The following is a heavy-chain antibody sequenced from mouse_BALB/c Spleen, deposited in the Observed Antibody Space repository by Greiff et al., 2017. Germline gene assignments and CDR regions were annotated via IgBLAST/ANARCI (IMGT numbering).Heavy chain of an antibody. CDR2: INPSTGYT. CDR3: ARAEGLLLHFDY. CDR1: GYTFTSYW. Sequence: VQVVESGAELAKPGASVKMSCKASGYTFTSYWMHWVKQRPGQGLEWIGYINPSTGYTEYNQKFKDKATLTADKSSSTAYMQLSSLTSEDSAVYYCARAEGLLLHFDYWGQGTTLTVSS. D-gene: IGHD2-3*01. J-gene: IGHJ2*01. V-gene: IGHV1-7*01.